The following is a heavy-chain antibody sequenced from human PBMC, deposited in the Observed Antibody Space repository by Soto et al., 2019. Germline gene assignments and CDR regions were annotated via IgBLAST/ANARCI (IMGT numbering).Heavy chain of an antibody. CDR3: ERAGELPYSDYGMDV. D-gene: IGHD1-7*01. CDR1: GYTVTTSG. Sequence: QDQLVQSGGEVKKPGASVKVSCKASGYTVTTSGVSGVRQAPGQVLEWMGLVIGYNGNMKYEEKFHDRVTMNTDTSTSTAYLELRSLTTDDTAVYYCERAGELPYSDYGMDVWGQVITVIVSS. V-gene: IGHV1-18*01. CDR2: VIGYNGNM. J-gene: IGHJ6*02.